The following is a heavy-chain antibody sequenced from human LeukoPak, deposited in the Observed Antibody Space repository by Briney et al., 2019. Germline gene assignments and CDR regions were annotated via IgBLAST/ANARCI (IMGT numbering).Heavy chain of an antibody. Sequence: PSHTLALTCTIWSRSISISHYYWAWIRQPPGKGLELIGSIYYTGSTNYNPSLKSRVTISVDTSKNQFSLKVTSVTAADTAVYYCARVKQWPVLGYYYMDVWGKGTTVIVSS. CDR3: ARVKQWPVLGYYYMDV. D-gene: IGHD6-19*01. CDR2: IYYTGST. V-gene: IGHV4-39*07. CDR1: SRSISISHYY. J-gene: IGHJ6*03.